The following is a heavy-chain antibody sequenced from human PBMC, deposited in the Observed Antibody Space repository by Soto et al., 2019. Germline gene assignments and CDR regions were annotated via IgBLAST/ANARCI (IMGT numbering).Heavy chain of an antibody. CDR3: ASVAI. CDR1: GFTFSNYW. Sequence: EVQLVESGGGLVQPGGSLRLSCAAYGFTFSNYWMSWVRQAPGKGLEWVANIKQDGTEKNYVDSVRGQFTLSRDNAKNALNLQMNCLTAEDTAVYYCASVAIWGQGTLVTVSS. J-gene: IGHJ4*02. V-gene: IGHV3-7*01. D-gene: IGHD5-12*01. CDR2: IKQDGTEK.